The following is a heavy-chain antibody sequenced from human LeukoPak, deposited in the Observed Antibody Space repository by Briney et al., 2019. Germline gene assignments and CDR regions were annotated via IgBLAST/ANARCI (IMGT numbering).Heavy chain of an antibody. V-gene: IGHV3-23*01. J-gene: IGHJ4*02. CDR2: ISGSGGST. D-gene: IGHD7-27*01. CDR3: ASLQTGDDKTWSDY. CDR1: GFTFSSYA. Sequence: GGSLRLSCAASGFTFSSYAMSWVRQAPGKGLEWVSAISGSGGSTYYADSVKGRFTISRDNSKNTLYLQMNSLRAEDTAVYYCASLQTGDDKTWSDYWGQGTLATVSS.